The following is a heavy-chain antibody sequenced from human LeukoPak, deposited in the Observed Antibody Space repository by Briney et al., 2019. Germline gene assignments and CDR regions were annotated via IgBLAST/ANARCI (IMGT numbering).Heavy chain of an antibody. CDR1: GYTFSDYY. J-gene: IGHJ4*02. CDR3: ARGGSSSNDY. V-gene: IGHV1-2*02. Sequence: GASVKVSCKASGYTFSDYYMHWVRQARGQGLEWMGWINPNSADANYAQKFQGRVTVTRDTSISTVYMELSRLRSDDTAVYYCARGGSSSNDYWGQGTLTVSS. D-gene: IGHD6-6*01. CDR2: INPNSADA.